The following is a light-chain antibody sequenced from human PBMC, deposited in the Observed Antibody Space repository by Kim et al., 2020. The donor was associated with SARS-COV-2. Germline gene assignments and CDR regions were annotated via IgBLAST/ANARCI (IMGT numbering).Light chain of an antibody. CDR1: HDISHS. J-gene: IGKJ2*01. V-gene: IGKV1-9*01. CDR3: QRLQNYLYT. CDR2: ADS. Sequence: DIQLTQSPSFLSGSVADRVTITCRASHDISHSLAWYQQKPGKAPKLLIYADSTLQSGVPSRFSVSGSGTEFTLTISGLQPEDFATYYCQRLQNYLYTFGQGTKLEIK.